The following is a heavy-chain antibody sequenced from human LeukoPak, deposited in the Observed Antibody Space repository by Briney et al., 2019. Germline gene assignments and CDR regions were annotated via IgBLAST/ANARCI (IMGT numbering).Heavy chain of an antibody. Sequence: GGSLRLSCAASEFTFSSYSMNWVRQAPGKGLEWVSYISSSGSTIYYADSVKGRFTISRDNAKNSLYLQMNSLRAEDTAVYYCAELGITMIGGVWGEGTTVTISS. CDR1: EFTFSSYS. CDR2: ISSSGSTI. V-gene: IGHV3-48*04. J-gene: IGHJ6*04. D-gene: IGHD3-10*02. CDR3: AELGITMIGGV.